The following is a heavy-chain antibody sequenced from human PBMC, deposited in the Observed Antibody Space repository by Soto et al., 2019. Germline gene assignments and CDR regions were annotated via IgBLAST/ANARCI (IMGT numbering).Heavy chain of an antibody. V-gene: IGHV1-69*08. Sequence: QVQLVQSGAEVKKTGSSVKVSCKASGGTFTSYTITWVRQAPGQGLEWVGRIIPVLGTADYAQKFQGRVAITADKSTTTAYMELSSLRSEDTAIYYCAREGLGTTRRYFDYWGQGTLVTVSS. CDR2: IIPVLGTA. CDR1: GGTFTSYT. J-gene: IGHJ4*02. D-gene: IGHD1-1*01. CDR3: AREGLGTTRRYFDY.